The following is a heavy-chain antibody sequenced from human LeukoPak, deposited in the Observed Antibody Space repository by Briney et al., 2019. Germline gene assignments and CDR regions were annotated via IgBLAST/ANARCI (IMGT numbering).Heavy chain of an antibody. CDR3: AREWGGDSSGYPPLGY. CDR1: GDSSTNSIYY. CDR2: IDYSGST. Sequence: SESLSLTCSVSGDSSTNSIYYWGWIRQPPGKGLEWIGSIDYSGSTYYNPSLKSRATISIDTSKNQFSPKLSSVTAADTAVYYCAREWGGDSSGYPPLGYWGQGTLVTVSS. D-gene: IGHD3-22*01. V-gene: IGHV4-39*07. J-gene: IGHJ4*02.